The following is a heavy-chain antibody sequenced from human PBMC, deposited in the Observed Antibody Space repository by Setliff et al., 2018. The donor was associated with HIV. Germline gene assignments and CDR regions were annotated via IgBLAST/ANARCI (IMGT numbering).Heavy chain of an antibody. CDR1: GASFSGYY. Sequence: TLSLTCAVYGASFSGYYWAWLRQSPGTGLEWIGEINHSGITNYNPTLKSRVTILTDTSKNQFSLRLNSATAAYTAVYYCARVRLRVPPSIFDYWGQGALVTVSS. CDR3: ARVRLRVPPSIFDY. J-gene: IGHJ4*02. CDR2: INHSGIT. V-gene: IGHV4-34*01. D-gene: IGHD2-2*01.